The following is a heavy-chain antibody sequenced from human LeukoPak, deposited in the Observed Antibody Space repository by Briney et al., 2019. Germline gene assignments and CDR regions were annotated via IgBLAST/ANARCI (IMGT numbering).Heavy chain of an antibody. V-gene: IGHV4-39*07. D-gene: IGHD6-6*01. CDR2: IYYSGST. CDR1: GGSISSSSYY. CDR3: ARGVYYYYMDV. J-gene: IGHJ6*03. Sequence: SETLSLTCTVSGGSISSSSYYWGWIRQPPGKGLEWIGSIYYSGSTYYNPSLKSRVTISVDTSKNQFSLKLTSMTAADTAVYYCARGVYYYYMDVWGKGTTVTVSS.